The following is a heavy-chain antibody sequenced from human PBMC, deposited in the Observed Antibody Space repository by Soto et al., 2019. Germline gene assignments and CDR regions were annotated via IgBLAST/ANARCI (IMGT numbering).Heavy chain of an antibody. V-gene: IGHV3-23*01. Sequence: WGSLRLSCAASGFTFSSYAMSCVRQAPWKGLEWVSAISGSGGSTYYADSVKGRFTISRDNSKNTLYLQMNSLRAEDTAVYYCAKRHSSGWYDYFDYWGQGTLVTVSS. J-gene: IGHJ4*02. D-gene: IGHD6-19*01. CDR3: AKRHSSGWYDYFDY. CDR2: ISGSGGST. CDR1: GFTFSSYA.